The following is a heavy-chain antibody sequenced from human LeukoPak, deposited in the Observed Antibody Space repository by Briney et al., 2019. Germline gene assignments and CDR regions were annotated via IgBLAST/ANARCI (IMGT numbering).Heavy chain of an antibody. CDR3: AKSSPRIAAAGTLDY. CDR1: GFTFSSYW. CDR2: IDSDGRTT. V-gene: IGHV3-74*01. J-gene: IGHJ4*02. D-gene: IGHD6-13*01. Sequence: PGGSLRLSCAASGFTFSSYWMHWVRQAPGKGLVWVSRIDSDGRTTNYADSVKGRFTISRDNAKNSLYLQMNSLRAEDTALYYCAKSSPRIAAAGTLDYWGQGTLVTVSS.